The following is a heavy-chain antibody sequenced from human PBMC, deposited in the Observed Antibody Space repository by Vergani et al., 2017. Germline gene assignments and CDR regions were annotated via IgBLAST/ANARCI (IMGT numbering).Heavy chain of an antibody. J-gene: IGHJ4*02. V-gene: IGHV3-23*01. CDR3: AKDPTDIVVVPAAIGSG. CDR1: EFTFSSYA. D-gene: IGHD2-2*01. Sequence: EVQLLESGGGLVQPGGSLRLTCAASEFTFSSYAMSWVRQAPGKGLEWVSAISGSGGSTYYADSVKGRFTISRDNSKNTLYLQMNSLRAEDTAVYYCAKDPTDIVVVPAAIGSGWGQGTLVTVSS. CDR2: ISGSGGST.